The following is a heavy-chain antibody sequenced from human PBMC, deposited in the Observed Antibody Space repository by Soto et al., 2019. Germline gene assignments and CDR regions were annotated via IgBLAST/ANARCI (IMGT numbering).Heavy chain of an antibody. J-gene: IGHJ3*02. Sequence: EVQLVESGGGLVQPGRSLRLSCAASGFTFDDYAMHWVRQAPGKGLEWVSGISWNSGSIGYADSVKGRFTISRDNAKNSLYLQMNSLRAEDTALYYCAKDMADPLNYGPKGAFDIWGQGTMVTVSS. CDR2: ISWNSGSI. V-gene: IGHV3-9*01. D-gene: IGHD1-7*01. CDR1: GFTFDDYA. CDR3: AKDMADPLNYGPKGAFDI.